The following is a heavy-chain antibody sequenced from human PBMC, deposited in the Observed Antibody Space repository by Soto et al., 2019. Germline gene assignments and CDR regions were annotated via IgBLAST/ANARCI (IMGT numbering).Heavy chain of an antibody. D-gene: IGHD2-15*01. CDR3: ARAPLGFCSGGSCYGMDV. V-gene: IGHV1-69*01. J-gene: IGHJ6*02. CDR1: GGTFSSYA. CDR2: IIPIFGTA. Sequence: QVQLVQSGAEVKKPGSSVKVSCKASGGTFSSYAISWVRQAPGQGLEWMGGIIPIFGTANYAQKFQGRVTITTDESTSTAYMEPSSLRSEGTAVYYCARAPLGFCSGGSCYGMDVWGQGTTVTVSS.